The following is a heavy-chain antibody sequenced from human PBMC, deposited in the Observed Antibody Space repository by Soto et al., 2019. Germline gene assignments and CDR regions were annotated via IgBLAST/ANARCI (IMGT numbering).Heavy chain of an antibody. V-gene: IGHV1-69*12. Sequence: QVQLVQSGAEVKKPGSSVKVSCKASGGSFSRYAISWVRQAPGQGLEWMGGIIPIFGTANYAQKFQGRVTITADESTSTAYMELSSLRSEDTAVYYCATGYSSSWFQKDNWFDPWGQGTLVTVSS. CDR1: GGSFSRYA. CDR3: ATGYSSSWFQKDNWFDP. D-gene: IGHD6-13*01. CDR2: IIPIFGTA. J-gene: IGHJ5*02.